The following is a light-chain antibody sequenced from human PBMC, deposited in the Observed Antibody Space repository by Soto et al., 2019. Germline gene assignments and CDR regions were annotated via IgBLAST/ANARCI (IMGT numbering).Light chain of an antibody. CDR1: QGISNY. CDR2: AAS. CDR3: PEYNGAPWT. J-gene: IGKJ1*01. Sequence: DIPMTQSPSSLSASVGDRVTITCRASQGISNYLAWYQQKPGKVPKLLIYAASTLQSGVPSRFSGSGSGTDFTLTISSLQPEDVAPYYCPEYNGAPWTFGQGTKVELE. V-gene: IGKV1-27*01.